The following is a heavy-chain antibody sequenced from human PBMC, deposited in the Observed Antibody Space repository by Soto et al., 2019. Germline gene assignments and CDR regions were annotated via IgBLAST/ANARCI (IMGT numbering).Heavy chain of an antibody. D-gene: IGHD3-22*01. Sequence: ASVKVSCRASGYTFTSYYMHCVRQAPGQGLEWMGIINPSGGSTSYAQKFQGRVTMTRDTSTSTVYMELISLESEYTAVYYCCRYKNRYHTSGYYLWGQGMLATVSS. CDR3: CRYKNRYHTSGYYL. CDR2: INPSGGST. V-gene: IGHV1-46*03. CDR1: GYTFTSYY. J-gene: IGHJ1*01.